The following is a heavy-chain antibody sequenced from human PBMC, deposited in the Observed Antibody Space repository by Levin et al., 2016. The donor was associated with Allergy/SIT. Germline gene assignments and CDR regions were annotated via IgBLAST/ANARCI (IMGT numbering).Heavy chain of an antibody. Sequence: GESLKISCAASGVSFSVSGMHWVRQAPGKGLEWVGRIRSKTHSYATAYAASVQGRFTISRDDSKNTAYLQMKNLKTEDTAIYYCTREEDPEYVWGTNRYDHYGLDVWGQGTTVTVSS. CDR2: IRSKTHSYAT. CDR1: GVSFSVSG. V-gene: IGHV3-73*01. J-gene: IGHJ6*02. CDR3: TREEDPEYVWGTNRYDHYGLDV. D-gene: IGHD3-16*02.